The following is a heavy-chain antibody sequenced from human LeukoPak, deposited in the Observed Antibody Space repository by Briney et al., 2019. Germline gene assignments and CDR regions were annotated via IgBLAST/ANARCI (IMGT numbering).Heavy chain of an antibody. CDR3: ARVLYSSSWYVRGRVHFDY. J-gene: IGHJ4*02. CDR1: GGSISNSGYY. V-gene: IGHV4-39*07. D-gene: IGHD6-13*01. Sequence: PSETLSLTCTVSGGSISNSGYYWSWIRQPPGKGLEWIGEINHSGSTNYNPSLKSRVTISVDTSKNQFSLKLSSVTAADTAVYYCARVLYSSSWYVRGRVHFDYWGQGTLVTVSS. CDR2: INHSGST.